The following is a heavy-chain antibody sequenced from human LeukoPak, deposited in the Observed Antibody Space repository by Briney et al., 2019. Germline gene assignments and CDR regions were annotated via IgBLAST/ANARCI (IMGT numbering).Heavy chain of an antibody. CDR1: GGSFSGYY. Sequence: PSETLSLTCAVYGGSFSGYYWSWIRQPPGKGLEWIGYIYYSGSTNYNPSLKSRVTISVDTSKNQFSLKLSSVTAADTAVYYCARGHSSGWSRKGYYFDYWGQGTLVTVSS. CDR2: IYYSGST. J-gene: IGHJ4*02. V-gene: IGHV4-59*12. D-gene: IGHD6-19*01. CDR3: ARGHSSGWSRKGYYFDY.